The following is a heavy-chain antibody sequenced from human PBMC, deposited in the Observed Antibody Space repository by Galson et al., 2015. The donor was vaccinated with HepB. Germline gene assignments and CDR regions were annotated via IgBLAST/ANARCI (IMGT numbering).Heavy chain of an antibody. Sequence: SLRLSCAASGFTFSDYYMSWIRQAPGKGLEWVSYISSSGSTIYYADSVKGRFTISRDNAKNSLYLQMNSLRAEDTAVYYCARVRSYSNDYYYYYMDVWGKGTTVTVSS. CDR3: ARVRSYSNDYYYYYMDV. V-gene: IGHV3-11*01. CDR1: GFTFSDYY. J-gene: IGHJ6*03. CDR2: ISSSGSTI. D-gene: IGHD4-11*01.